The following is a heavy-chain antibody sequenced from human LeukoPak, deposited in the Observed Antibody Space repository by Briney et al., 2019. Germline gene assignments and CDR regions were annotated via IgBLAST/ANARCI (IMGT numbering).Heavy chain of an antibody. J-gene: IGHJ4*02. CDR1: GFPFSIYE. V-gene: IGHV3-48*03. CDR3: ALLAVASDFDY. CDR2: IGSSGTTI. D-gene: IGHD6-19*01. Sequence: GGSPRLSCAVSGFPFSIYEMNWVRQAPGKGLEWVSNIGSSGTTIYYADSVKGRFSISRDNAKSSLYLQMNSLRVEDTAVYYCALLAVASDFDYWGQGALVTVSS.